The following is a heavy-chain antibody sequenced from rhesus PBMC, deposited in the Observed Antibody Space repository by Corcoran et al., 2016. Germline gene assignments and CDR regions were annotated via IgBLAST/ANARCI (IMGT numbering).Heavy chain of an antibody. CDR2: ISNGRGST. J-gene: IGHJ3*01. CDR3: AKVDNWNYFAFDF. CDR1: GFTFSSYG. D-gene: IGHD1-26*01. Sequence: EVQLVESGGGLVQPGGSLRLSCAASGFTFSSYGMSWVRQAPGKGLELVSYISNGRGSTYYADSVKARFTISRDNSKNTLSLQMNSLRAEDTAVYYCAKVDNWNYFAFDFWGQGLRVTVSS. V-gene: IGHV3S5*01.